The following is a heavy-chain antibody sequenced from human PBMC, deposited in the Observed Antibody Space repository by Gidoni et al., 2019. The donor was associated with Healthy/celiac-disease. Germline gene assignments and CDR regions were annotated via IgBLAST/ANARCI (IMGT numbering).Heavy chain of an antibody. J-gene: IGHJ4*02. CDR2: IYYSGST. CDR3: ARQPLIVGRGFDY. Sequence: QLQLQESGPGLVKPSETLSLTCTVSGGSLTSSSYYWGWIRQPPGKGLEWIGSIYYSGSTYYNPSLKSRVTISVDTSKNQFSLKLSSVTAADTAVYYCARQPLIVGRGFDYWGQGTLVTVSS. V-gene: IGHV4-39*01. D-gene: IGHD1-26*01. CDR1: GGSLTSSSYY.